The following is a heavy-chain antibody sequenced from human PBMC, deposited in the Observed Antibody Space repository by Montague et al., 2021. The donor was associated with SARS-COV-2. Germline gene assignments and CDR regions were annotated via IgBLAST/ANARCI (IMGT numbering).Heavy chain of an antibody. CDR3: GSDTTAYFRFDY. V-gene: IGHV4-39*07. Sequence: SETLSLTCTVSGGSISSSSYYWGWIRQPPGKGLEWIGSIYYSGSTYYNPSHKSRVTISVDTSKNQFSLKLNSVTAADTAFYYCGSDTTAYFRFDYWGRGTLISVSS. D-gene: IGHD3-9*01. CDR1: GGSISSSSYY. CDR2: IYYSGST. J-gene: IGHJ4*02.